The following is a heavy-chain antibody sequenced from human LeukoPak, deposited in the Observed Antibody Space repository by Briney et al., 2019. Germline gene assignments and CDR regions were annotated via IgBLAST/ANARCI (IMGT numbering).Heavy chain of an antibody. D-gene: IGHD2-2*01. CDR3: ARGNCSTTTRFLNDF. CDR1: GYTFTTYD. V-gene: IGHV1-8*01. J-gene: IGHJ4*02. CDR2: MNPNSGNT. Sequence: GASVKVSCKASGYTFTTYDINWVRQATGQGLEWMGWMNPNSGNTGYAQKFQGRVTMTRNTSIKTAYLELSRLRSEDTAVYYCARGNCSTTTRFLNDFWGQGTLVTISS.